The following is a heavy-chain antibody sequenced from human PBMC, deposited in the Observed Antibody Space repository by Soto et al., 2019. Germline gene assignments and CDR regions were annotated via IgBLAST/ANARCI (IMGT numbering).Heavy chain of an antibody. CDR2: ISSSGSTI. Sequence: GGSLRLACAASGFTFSSYEMNWVRQAPGKGLEWVSYISSSGSTIYYADSVKGRFTISRDNAKNSLYLQMNSLRAEDTAVYYCAREGRYDFWSAPGGMDVWGQGTTVTVSS. J-gene: IGHJ6*02. D-gene: IGHD3-3*01. V-gene: IGHV3-48*03. CDR3: AREGRYDFWSAPGGMDV. CDR1: GFTFSSYE.